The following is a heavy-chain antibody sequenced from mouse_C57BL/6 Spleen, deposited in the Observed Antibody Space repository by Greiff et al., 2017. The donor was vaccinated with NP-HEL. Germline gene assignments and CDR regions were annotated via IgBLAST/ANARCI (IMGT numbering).Heavy chain of an antibody. CDR1: GYSITSGYY. CDR3: ATLTTVVDY. V-gene: IGHV3-6*01. J-gene: IGHJ2*01. CDR2: ISYDGSN. Sequence: EVHLVESGPGLVKPSQSLSLTCSVTGYSITSGYYWNWIRQFPGNKLEWMGYISYDGSNNYNPSLKNRISITRDTSKNQFFLKLNSVTTEDTATYYCATLTTVVDYWGQGTTLTVSS. D-gene: IGHD1-1*01.